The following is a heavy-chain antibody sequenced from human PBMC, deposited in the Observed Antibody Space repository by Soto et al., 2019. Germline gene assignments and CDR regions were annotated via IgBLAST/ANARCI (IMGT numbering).Heavy chain of an antibody. J-gene: IGHJ5*02. CDR1: GFTFSSYS. CDR3: ARDREQLEPFDP. D-gene: IGHD6-6*01. V-gene: IGHV3-21*01. CDR2: ISSSSSYI. Sequence: PGGSLRLCYAASGFTFSSYSMNWVRQAPGKGLEWVSSISSSSSYIYYADSVKGRFTISRDNAKNSLYLQMNSLRAEDTAVYYCARDREQLEPFDPWGQGTLVTVSS.